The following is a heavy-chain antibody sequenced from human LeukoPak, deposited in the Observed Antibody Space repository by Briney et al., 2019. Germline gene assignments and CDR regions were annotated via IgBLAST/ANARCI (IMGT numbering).Heavy chain of an antibody. D-gene: IGHD5-12*01. CDR2: ISYDGSNK. CDR1: GFTFSSYG. J-gene: IGHJ6*04. V-gene: IGHV3-30*03. Sequence: GGSLRLSCAASGFTFSSYGMHWVRQAPGKGLEWVAVISYDGSNKYYADSVKGRFTISRDNSKNTLYLQMNSLRAEDTAVYYCARAVDSRYGMDVWGKGTTVTVSS. CDR3: ARAVDSRYGMDV.